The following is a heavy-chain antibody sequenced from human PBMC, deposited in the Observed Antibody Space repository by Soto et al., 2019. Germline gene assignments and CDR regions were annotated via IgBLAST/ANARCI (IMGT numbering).Heavy chain of an antibody. D-gene: IGHD6-6*01. CDR3: ARGGVSARPDI. Sequence: QVQLTESGGGVVQPGRSLRLSCATSGFSFRDNAMHWVRQTPGKGLEWVAIIWYDGSNKYYGDSVKGRFTISRDNAKNTVYLQMDSVRAEDTAGYYWARGGVSARPDIWGQGTLVTCSS. CDR2: IWYDGSNK. CDR1: GFSFRDNA. V-gene: IGHV3-33*01. J-gene: IGHJ1*01.